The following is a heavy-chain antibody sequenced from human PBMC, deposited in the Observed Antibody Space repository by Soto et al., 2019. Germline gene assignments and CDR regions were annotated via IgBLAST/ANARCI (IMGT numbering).Heavy chain of an antibody. D-gene: IGHD2-8*01. CDR2: FSAYNGNT. V-gene: IGHV1-18*01. Sequence: QVQLVQSGAEVKKPGASVKVSCKASGYTFTSYGISWVRQAPGQGLEWMGWFSAYNGNTNYAQKLQGRVTMTTDTSTSTAYMELRSLRSDDTAVYYCARDRGFCTNGVCRIFDYWGQGTLVTVSS. CDR3: ARDRGFCTNGVCRIFDY. CDR1: GYTFTSYG. J-gene: IGHJ4*02.